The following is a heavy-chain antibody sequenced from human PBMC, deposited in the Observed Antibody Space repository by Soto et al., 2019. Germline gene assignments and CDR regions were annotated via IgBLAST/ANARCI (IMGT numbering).Heavy chain of an antibody. Sequence: GGSMGLSCAASGFTCRACSMHWVRQAPGKGLEWIAVISYDGSNKYYADSVKGRFTISRDNSKNTLYLQMNSLRAEDTAVYYCARDKRDLRFLEWSYYFDYWGQGTLVTVS. D-gene: IGHD3-3*01. J-gene: IGHJ4*02. CDR2: ISYDGSNK. CDR1: GFTCRACS. V-gene: IGHV3-30-3*01. CDR3: ARDKRDLRFLEWSYYFDY.